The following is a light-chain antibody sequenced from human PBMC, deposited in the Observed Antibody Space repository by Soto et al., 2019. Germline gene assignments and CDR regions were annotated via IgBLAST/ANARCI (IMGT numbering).Light chain of an antibody. CDR2: GAS. CDR1: QSVSSN. J-gene: IGKJ1*01. Sequence: EIVMTQSPATQSVSPGERATLSRRVSQSVSSNLAWYQQKPGQAPRLLIYGASTRATGIPARFSGSGSGTEFTLTISSLQSEDFAIYYCQHYNNWPPWTFGQGTKVEIK. V-gene: IGKV3-15*01. CDR3: QHYNNWPPWT.